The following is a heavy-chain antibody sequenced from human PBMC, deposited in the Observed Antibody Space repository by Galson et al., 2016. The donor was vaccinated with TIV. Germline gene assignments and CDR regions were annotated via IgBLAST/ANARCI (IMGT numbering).Heavy chain of an antibody. CDR3: AKQWLKDYYGMDV. Sequence: SLRLSCAASGFTFSDYGMHWVRQAPGKGLEWVAVISYDGSDQYYAGSVKGRFTISRDNSKNTLYLQMNSLRSDDTAMYYCAKQWLKDYYGMDVWGPGTTVTVSS. CDR1: GFTFSDYG. V-gene: IGHV3-30*18. J-gene: IGHJ6*02. D-gene: IGHD6-19*01. CDR2: ISYDGSDQ.